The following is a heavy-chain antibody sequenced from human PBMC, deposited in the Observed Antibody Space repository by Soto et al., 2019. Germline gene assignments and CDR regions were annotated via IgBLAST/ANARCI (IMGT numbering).Heavy chain of an antibody. CDR1: GFTFSDYY. V-gene: IGHV3-11*05. CDR3: AREDYYAMDV. J-gene: IGHJ6*02. CDR2: ITGGSDYT. Sequence: QVQLVESGGGLVRPGGSLRLSCAASGFTFSDYYMSWIRQAPGKGLEWVSYITGGSDYTNYADSVKGRFTISRDNAKNSLYLQMNSLRPEDTAVYYCAREDYYAMDVWGQGTAVTVSS.